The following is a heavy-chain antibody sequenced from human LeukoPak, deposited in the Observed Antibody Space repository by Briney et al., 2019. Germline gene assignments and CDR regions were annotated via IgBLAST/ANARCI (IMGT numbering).Heavy chain of an antibody. V-gene: IGHV4-34*01. J-gene: IGHJ4*02. CDR1: Y. CDR3: ARGTTVVTYYFDY. CDR2: INHSGST. Sequence: YWSWIRQHPGKGLEGIGDINHSGSTNYNPSLQSRVTISVDTSKNQFTLKLSSVTAADTAVYYRARGTTVVTYYFDYWGQGTLVTVSS. D-gene: IGHD4-23*01.